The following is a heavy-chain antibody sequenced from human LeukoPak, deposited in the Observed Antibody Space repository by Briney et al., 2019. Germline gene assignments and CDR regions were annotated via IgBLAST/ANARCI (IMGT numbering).Heavy chain of an antibody. J-gene: IGHJ4*02. D-gene: IGHD3-10*01. CDR1: GFTFSSYG. V-gene: IGHV3-33*01. Sequence: GRSLRLSWAASGFTFSSYGMHWVRQAPGKGLEWVAVIWYDGSNKYYAASVKGRFTISRDNSKNTLYLQMNSLRAEATAVYYCAREAYCSGSPYFDYWGQGTLVTVSS. CDR2: IWYDGSNK. CDR3: AREAYCSGSPYFDY.